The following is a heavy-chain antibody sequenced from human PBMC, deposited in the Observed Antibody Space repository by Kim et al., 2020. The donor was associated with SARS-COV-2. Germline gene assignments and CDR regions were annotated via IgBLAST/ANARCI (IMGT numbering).Heavy chain of an antibody. J-gene: IGHJ5*02. V-gene: IGHV3-15*01. CDR1: GLTISNAW. CDR3: TTTRPGSFSS. CDR2: IKSETDGGAT. D-gene: IGHD1-26*01. Sequence: GGSLRRSCAASGLTISNAWMSWVRQAPGKGLEWVGRIKSETDGGATDYAAPVKGRFTISRDDSKSTLYLQMSSLKTEDTAVYYCTTTRPGSFSSWGQGTL.